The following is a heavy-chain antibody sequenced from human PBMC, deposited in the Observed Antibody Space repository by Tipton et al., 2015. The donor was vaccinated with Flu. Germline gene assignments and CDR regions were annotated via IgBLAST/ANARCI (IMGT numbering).Heavy chain of an antibody. CDR3: AREEGHYYDTSGFFDY. D-gene: IGHD3-22*01. CDR2: IGSAGDT. Sequence: SLRLSCAASGFTFSSYDMHWVRQVPGKGLEWVSAIGSAGDTYYVDSVKGRFTISRDKAKNSLYLQMNSLRAEDTSVYYCAREEGHYYDTSGFFDYWGQGTLVTVSS. V-gene: IGHV3-13*01. J-gene: IGHJ4*02. CDR1: GFTFSSYD.